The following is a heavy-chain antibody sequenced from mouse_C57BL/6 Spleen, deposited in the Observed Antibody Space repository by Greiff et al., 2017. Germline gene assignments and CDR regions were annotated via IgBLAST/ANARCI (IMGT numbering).Heavy chain of an antibody. D-gene: IGHD4-1*01. Sequence: VQLQQPGAELVRPGSSVKLSCKASGYTFTSYWMDWVKQRPGQGLEWIGNIYPSDSETHYNQKFKDKATLTVDKSSSTAYMQLSSLTSEDSAVYYCARGTGTWYFDVWGTGTTVTVSS. CDR3: ARGTGTWYFDV. J-gene: IGHJ1*03. CDR1: GYTFTSYW. CDR2: IYPSDSET. V-gene: IGHV1-61*01.